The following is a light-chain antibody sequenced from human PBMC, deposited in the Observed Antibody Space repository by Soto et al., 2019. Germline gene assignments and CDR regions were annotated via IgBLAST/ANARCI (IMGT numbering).Light chain of an antibody. V-gene: IGKV1-5*03. CDR3: QQYNSDSYT. CDR1: QSISNW. CDR2: KAS. Sequence: DIQMTQSPPTLSASVGDRVTITCRASQSISNWLAWYQQKPGKAPKLLIYKASTLESGVPSRFSGSGSGTEFTLTISSLQPDDFATYYCQQYNSDSYTFGQGTKLEIK. J-gene: IGKJ2*01.